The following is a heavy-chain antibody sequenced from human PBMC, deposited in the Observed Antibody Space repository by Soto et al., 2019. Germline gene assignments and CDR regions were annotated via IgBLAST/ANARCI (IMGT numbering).Heavy chain of an antibody. J-gene: IGHJ4*02. V-gene: IGHV4-34*01. CDR2: INHSGST. CDR1: GGSFSGYY. D-gene: IGHD3-10*01. Sequence: ASETLSLTCAVYGGSFSGYYWSWIRQPPGKGLEWIGEINHSGSTNYNPSLKSRVTISVDTSKNQFSLKLSSVTAADTAVYYCASRRPHYYGSGSYYHWGQGTLVTVSS. CDR3: ASRRPHYYGSGSYYH.